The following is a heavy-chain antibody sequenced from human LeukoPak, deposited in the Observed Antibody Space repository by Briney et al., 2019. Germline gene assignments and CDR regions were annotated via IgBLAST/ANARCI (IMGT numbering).Heavy chain of an antibody. Sequence: SETLSLTCAVSGGSISSGGYSWNWIRQPPGKGLEWIGYIYHSGSTYYNPSLKSRVTTSVDRSKNQFSLKLSSVTAADTAVYYCARDGYDLGGMDVWGQGTTVTVSS. CDR2: IYHSGST. D-gene: IGHD3-22*01. CDR3: ARDGYDLGGMDV. J-gene: IGHJ6*02. V-gene: IGHV4-30-2*01. CDR1: GGSISSGGYS.